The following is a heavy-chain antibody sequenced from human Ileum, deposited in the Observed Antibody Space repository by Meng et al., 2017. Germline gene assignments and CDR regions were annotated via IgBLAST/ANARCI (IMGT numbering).Heavy chain of an antibody. CDR2: IYYTGST. D-gene: IGHD2-21*01. CDR3: ARENYSVFEI. CDR1: GGSISFYY. Sequence: SETLSLTCTVSGGSISFYYWSWIRQPPGKGLEWIGYIYYTGSTHYNPSLESRVTISVDTSKNQVSLKLKSVTAADTAMYYCARENYSVFEIWGQGTMVTVSS. V-gene: IGHV4-59*01. J-gene: IGHJ3*02.